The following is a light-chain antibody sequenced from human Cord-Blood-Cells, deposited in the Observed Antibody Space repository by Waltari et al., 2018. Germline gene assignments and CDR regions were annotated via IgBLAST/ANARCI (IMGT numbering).Light chain of an antibody. Sequence: QSALTQPASVSGSPGQSLTISCTGTSSDVGGYNYVSWYQQHPGKAPKLMIYDVSNRPSGVSNRFSGSKSGNTASLTISGPQAEDEADYYCSSYTSSSTLVVFGGGTKLTVL. CDR1: SSDVGGYNY. CDR3: SSYTSSSTLVV. V-gene: IGLV2-14*01. J-gene: IGLJ2*01. CDR2: DVS.